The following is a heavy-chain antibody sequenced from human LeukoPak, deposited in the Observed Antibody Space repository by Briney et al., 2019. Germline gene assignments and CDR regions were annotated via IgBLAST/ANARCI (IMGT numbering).Heavy chain of an antibody. CDR2: IYSDGSTT. D-gene: IGHD6-13*01. J-gene: IGHJ4*02. CDR1: GFTFSSYW. V-gene: IGHV3-74*01. CDR3: AKEGDSWQFEY. Sequence: PGGALRLSCAASGFTFSSYWMHWVRQAPGKGLVWVSHIYSDGSTTSYADSVKGRFTISRDNAKNTLYLQMNSLRAEDTAIYYCAKEGDSWQFEYRGQGALVTVSS.